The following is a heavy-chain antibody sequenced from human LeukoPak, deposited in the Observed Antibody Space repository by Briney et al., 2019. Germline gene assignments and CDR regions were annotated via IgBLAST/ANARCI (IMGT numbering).Heavy chain of an antibody. V-gene: IGHV4-31*03. Sequence: SETLSLTCTVSGGSISSGGYYWSWIRQHPGKGLEWIGYIYYSGSTNYNPSLKSRVTISVDTSKNQFSLKLSSVTAADTAVYYCARAPLHSSSGDYWGQGTLVTVSS. CDR2: IYYSGST. D-gene: IGHD6-13*01. J-gene: IGHJ4*02. CDR1: GGSISSGGYY. CDR3: ARAPLHSSSGDY.